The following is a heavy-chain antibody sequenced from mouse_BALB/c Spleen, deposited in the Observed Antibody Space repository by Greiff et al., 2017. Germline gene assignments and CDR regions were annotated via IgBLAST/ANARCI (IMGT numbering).Heavy chain of an antibody. D-gene: IGHD2-1*01. J-gene: IGHJ4*01. CDR2: ISSGGSN. CDR3: ARGEGNYDYAMDY. V-gene: IGHV5-6-5*01. Sequence: EVQVVESGGGLVKPGGSLKLSCAASGFTFSSHAMSWVRKTPGKRLEWVASISSGGSNYNPDSVKGRFTISRDNARNILNLQMSSLRSEDTAMYYCARGEGNYDYAMDYWGQGTSVTGSS. CDR1: GFTFSSHA.